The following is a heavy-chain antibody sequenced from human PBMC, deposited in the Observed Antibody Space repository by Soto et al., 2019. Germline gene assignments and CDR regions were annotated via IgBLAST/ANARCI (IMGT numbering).Heavy chain of an antibody. CDR2: ISAYNGNT. Sequence: RVSSKASGYTFTSYVISWVRQAPGQGLEWMGWISAYNGNTNYAQKLQGRVTMTTDTSTSTAYMELRSLRSDDTAVYYCAREGYYYESSGYLFVVDYCGQGTLVTVSS. D-gene: IGHD3-22*01. CDR3: AREGYYYESSGYLFVVDY. V-gene: IGHV1-18*04. J-gene: IGHJ4*02. CDR1: GYTFTSYV.